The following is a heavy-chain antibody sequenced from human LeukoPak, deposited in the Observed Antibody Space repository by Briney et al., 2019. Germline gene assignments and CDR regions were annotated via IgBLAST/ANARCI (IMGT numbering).Heavy chain of an antibody. D-gene: IGHD3-10*01. J-gene: IGHJ6*02. Sequence: PGGSLRLSCAASGFTFSTYDVHWVRQAPGKGLEWVADISYDGSEQYYADSVQGRFTISRDNSRNTLYLQMLGLTAEDTAVYYCARDLVVASGSYRSYGMDVWGQGTTVDVSS. V-gene: IGHV3-30*04. CDR3: ARDLVVASGSYRSYGMDV. CDR2: ISYDGSEQ. CDR1: GFTFSTYD.